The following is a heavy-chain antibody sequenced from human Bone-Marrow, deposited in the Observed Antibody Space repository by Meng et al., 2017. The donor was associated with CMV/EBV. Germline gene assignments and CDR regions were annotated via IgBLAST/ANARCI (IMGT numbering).Heavy chain of an antibody. CDR3: ARAMIIAARALDF. D-gene: IGHD6-6*01. J-gene: IGHJ4*02. CDR2: IWYDGSNK. Sequence: GGSLRLSCAASGFTFSSYGMHWVRQAPGKGLEWVAVIWYDGSNKYYADSVKGRFTISRDNSKNTLYLQMNSLRNDDTAVYYCARAMIIAARALDFWGQGTLVTVSS. CDR1: GFTFSSYG. V-gene: IGHV3-33*01.